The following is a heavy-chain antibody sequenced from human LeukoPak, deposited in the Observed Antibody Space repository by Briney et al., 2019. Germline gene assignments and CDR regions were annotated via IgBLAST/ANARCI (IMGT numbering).Heavy chain of an antibody. D-gene: IGHD2-8*01. V-gene: IGHV3-48*01. CDR2: ISASTGII. Sequence: PGGSLRLSCAASGFTFSSYSMNWVRQAPGKGLEWVSYISASTGIIYYADSVKGRFTISRDDAKNSLYLQMNSLRAEDTAVYYCAKDGEGYCTNGVCPDYYYYMDVWGKGTTVTVSS. CDR3: AKDGEGYCTNGVCPDYYYYMDV. J-gene: IGHJ6*03. CDR1: GFTFSSYS.